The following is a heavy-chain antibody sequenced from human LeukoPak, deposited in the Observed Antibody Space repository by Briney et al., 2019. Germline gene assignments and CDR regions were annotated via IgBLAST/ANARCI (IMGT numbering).Heavy chain of an antibody. CDR3: AKPYYYDSSGYYQDDYFDY. CDR1: GFTFSSYA. D-gene: IGHD3-22*01. V-gene: IGHV3-23*01. CDR2: ISGSGGST. J-gene: IGHJ4*02. Sequence: GGSLRLSCAASGFTFSSYAMSWVRQAPGKGLEWVSAISGSGGSTYYADSVKGRFTISRDNSENTLYLQMNSLRAEDTAVYYCAKPYYYDSSGYYQDDYFDYWGQGTLVTVSS.